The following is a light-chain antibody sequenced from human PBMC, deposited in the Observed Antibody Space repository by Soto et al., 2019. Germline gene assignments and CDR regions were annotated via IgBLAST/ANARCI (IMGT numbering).Light chain of an antibody. CDR2: EVS. Sequence: QSALTQPASVSGSPGQSITISCTGTSSDVGTYSFVSWYQHHPGKAPKLMIYEVSNRPSGVSSRFSGSKSGDTASLAISGLQAEDEADYYCSSYVTNSTYVFGTGTKVTVL. CDR3: SSYVTNSTYV. V-gene: IGLV2-14*01. CDR1: SSDVGTYSF. J-gene: IGLJ1*01.